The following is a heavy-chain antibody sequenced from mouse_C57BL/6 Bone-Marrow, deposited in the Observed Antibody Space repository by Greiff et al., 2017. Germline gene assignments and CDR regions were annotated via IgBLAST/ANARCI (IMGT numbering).Heavy chain of an antibody. Sequence: QVQLQQPGAELVKPGASVKMSCKASGYTFTSYWITWVKQRPGQGLEWIGDIYPGSGSTTYNEKFKSKATLTVDTSSSTAYMQLSSLTSEDSAVYDCARGYGSSYGYDGVWGTGTTVTVSA. CDR3: ARGYGSSYGYDGV. D-gene: IGHD1-1*01. J-gene: IGHJ1*03. V-gene: IGHV1-55*01. CDR1: GYTFTSYW. CDR2: IYPGSGST.